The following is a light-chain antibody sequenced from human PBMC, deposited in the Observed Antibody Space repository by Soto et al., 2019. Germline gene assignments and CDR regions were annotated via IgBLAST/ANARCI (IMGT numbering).Light chain of an antibody. CDR2: KAS. J-gene: IGKJ1*01. Sequence: DIQMTPSPSTLSGSVGDRVTITCLASQTISSWLAWYQQKPGKAPKLLIYKASTLKSGVPSRFSGSGSGTEFTLTISSLQPDDFATYYCQNYNSYSEAFGQGTKVDIK. CDR3: QNYNSYSEA. CDR1: QTISSW. V-gene: IGKV1-5*03.